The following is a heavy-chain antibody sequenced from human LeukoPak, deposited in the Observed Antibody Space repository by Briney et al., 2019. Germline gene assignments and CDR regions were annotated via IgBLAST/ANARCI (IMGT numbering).Heavy chain of an antibody. CDR1: GGTFSSYA. CDR2: IIPIFGIA. V-gene: IGHV1-69*04. D-gene: IGHD2-2*02. Sequence: GSSVKVSCKASGGTFSSYAISWVRQAPGQGLEWMGRIIPIFGIANYAQKFQGRVTITADKSTSTAYMELSSLRSEDTAVYYCARDDRDIVVVPAAIAFDYWGQGTLVTVSS. J-gene: IGHJ4*02. CDR3: ARDDRDIVVVPAAIAFDY.